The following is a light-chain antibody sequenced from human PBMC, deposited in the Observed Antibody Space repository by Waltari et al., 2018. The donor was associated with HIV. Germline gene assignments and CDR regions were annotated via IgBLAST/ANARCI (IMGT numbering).Light chain of an antibody. CDR1: QSISSY. Sequence: DIQMTQSPSSLSASVGDRVPITCRASQSISSYLNWYQQKPGKAPKLLIYAASSLQSGVPSRFSGSGSGTDFTLTISGLHPEDFATYYCQQSYSTLLTFGGGTKVEIK. CDR3: QQSYSTLLT. J-gene: IGKJ4*01. V-gene: IGKV1-39*01. CDR2: AAS.